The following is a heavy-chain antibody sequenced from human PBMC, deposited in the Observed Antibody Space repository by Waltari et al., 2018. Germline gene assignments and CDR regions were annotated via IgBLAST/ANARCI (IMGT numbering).Heavy chain of an antibody. D-gene: IGHD2-2*02. J-gene: IGHJ5*02. CDR2: IITSGGGT. CDR3: AKGLYHPCDP. V-gene: IGHV3-23*01. Sequence: FSTYGMSWVRQAPGKGLEWVSSIITSGGGTDYADSVKGRLTISRDNSKNTMYLQRNSLRVEDTALYYCAKGLYHPCDPWGQGTLVTVSS. CDR1: FSTYG.